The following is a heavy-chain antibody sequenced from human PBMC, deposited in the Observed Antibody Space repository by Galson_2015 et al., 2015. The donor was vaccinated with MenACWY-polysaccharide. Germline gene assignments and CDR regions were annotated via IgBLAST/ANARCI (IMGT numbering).Heavy chain of an antibody. D-gene: IGHD3-22*01. CDR1: GFTFSRYW. J-gene: IGHJ4*02. V-gene: IGHV3-7*01. CDR3: ARDLYPTTYYSDSSPLSDY. CDR2: IKQDGTET. Sequence: SLRLSCAASGFTFSRYWMSWVRQSPGKGLEWVAHIKQDGTETKYMDSVKGRFTISRDNAKNSLYLQMNSLRADDTAVYYCARDLYPTTYYSDSSPLSDYWGQGTLVTVSS.